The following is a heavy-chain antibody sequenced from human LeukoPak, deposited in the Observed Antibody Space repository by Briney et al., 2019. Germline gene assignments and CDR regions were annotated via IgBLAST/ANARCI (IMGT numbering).Heavy chain of an antibody. CDR3: VAQLVPDY. CDR1: GFTFSHYW. CDR2: LNNDGSST. Sequence: GGSLRLSCAASGFTFSHYWMQWVRQAPGKGLVWVSRLNNDGSSTTYADSVKGRFTISRDNAKNTLYLQMNSLRAEDTAVYYCVAQLVPDYWGQGTLVTVSS. V-gene: IGHV3-74*01. J-gene: IGHJ4*02. D-gene: IGHD6-6*01.